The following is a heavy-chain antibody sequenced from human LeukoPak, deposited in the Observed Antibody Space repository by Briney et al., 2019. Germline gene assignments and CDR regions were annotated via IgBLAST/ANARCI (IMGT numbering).Heavy chain of an antibody. V-gene: IGHV4-61*02. CDR1: GGSISSGSYY. D-gene: IGHD3-10*01. CDR2: IYTSGST. CDR3: AREWIVVPNWFDP. J-gene: IGHJ5*02. Sequence: SQTLSLTCTVSGGSISSGSYYWSWIRQPAGKGLEWIGRIYTSGSTNYNPSLKSRVTISVDTSKNQFSLKLSSVTVADTAVYYCAREWIVVPNWFDPWGQGTLVTVSS.